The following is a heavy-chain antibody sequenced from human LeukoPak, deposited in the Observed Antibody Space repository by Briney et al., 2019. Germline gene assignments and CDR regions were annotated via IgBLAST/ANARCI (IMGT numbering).Heavy chain of an antibody. Sequence: SETLSLTCTVSGGSISSYYWSWIRQPPGKGLEWIGYIYHSGSTYYNPSLKSRVTISVDRSKNQFSLKLSSVTAADTAVYYCERDLTPRGSGYLYWGQGTLVTVSS. J-gene: IGHJ4*02. CDR3: ERDLTPRGSGYLY. CDR1: GGSISSYY. CDR2: IYHSGST. V-gene: IGHV4-59*12. D-gene: IGHD3-22*01.